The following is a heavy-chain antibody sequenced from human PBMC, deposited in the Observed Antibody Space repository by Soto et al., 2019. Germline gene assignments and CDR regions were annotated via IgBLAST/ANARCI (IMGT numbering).Heavy chain of an antibody. CDR1: GGSISSGGYS. J-gene: IGHJ5*02. Sequence: SETLSLTCAVSGGSISSGGYSWGWIRQPPGKGLEWVGYIYHSGSTYYNPSLKSRVTISVDRSKNQFSLKLSSVTAADTAVYYCARVPDRWGQGTLVTVSS. V-gene: IGHV4-30-2*01. CDR2: IYHSGST. CDR3: ARVPDR. D-gene: IGHD2-2*01.